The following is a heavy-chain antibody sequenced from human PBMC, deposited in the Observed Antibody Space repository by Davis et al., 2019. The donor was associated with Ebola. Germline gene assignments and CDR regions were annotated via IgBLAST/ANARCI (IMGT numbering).Heavy chain of an antibody. J-gene: IGHJ4*02. CDR2: VYDNGSP. CDR3: ARSLEYYYDSSGYYGAYYFDY. D-gene: IGHD3-22*01. Sequence: SETLSLTCTVSGDSMTSYYWTWIRQPPGKGLDWIGYVYDNGSPSYSPSLKSRVSMSMDMSKNQFSLRLSSVTAADTAVYYCARSLEYYYDSSGYYGAYYFDYWGQGTLVTVSS. V-gene: IGHV4-59*01. CDR1: GDSMTSYY.